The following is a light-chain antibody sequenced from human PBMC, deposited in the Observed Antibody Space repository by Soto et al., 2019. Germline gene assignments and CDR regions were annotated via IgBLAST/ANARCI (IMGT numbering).Light chain of an antibody. Sequence: EIVLTQSPGTLSLSPGERATLSCRGSQIVGGDTLAWFQQRPGQAPRLVIYGASNRAAGIPDRFSGSGSGTNFTLTVSRLEPEDFAVYYCQQYHWAPDTFGQGTRLEI. V-gene: IGKV3-20*01. CDR2: GAS. J-gene: IGKJ5*01. CDR1: QIVGGDT. CDR3: QQYHWAPDT.